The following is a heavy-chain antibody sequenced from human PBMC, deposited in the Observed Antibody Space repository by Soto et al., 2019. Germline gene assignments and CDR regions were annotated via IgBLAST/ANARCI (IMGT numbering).Heavy chain of an antibody. CDR2: IRATGVT. CDR3: LDGEYY. V-gene: IGHV3-48*01. J-gene: IGHJ4*02. CDR1: GITFSSHA. Sequence: EVQLVESGGDLVQPGGSLRLSCAASGITFSSHAMNWVRQAPGKGLEWVASIRATGVTYYADSVKGRFIISRDNAKDSLFLHMDSLSVEDTAVYYCLDGEYYWGQGTVVTVSS. D-gene: IGHD4-17*01.